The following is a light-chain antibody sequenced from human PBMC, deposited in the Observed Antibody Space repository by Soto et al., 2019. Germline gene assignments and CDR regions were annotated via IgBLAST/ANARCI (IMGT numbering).Light chain of an antibody. J-gene: IGKJ1*01. V-gene: IGKV3-15*01. CDR2: GAS. CDR3: QQYDNWPQT. Sequence: EIVMSQSPTTLSVSAGEIATVSCRARQSVSSGLAWYQHKPGQAPRLLIYGASTRATGIPARFSGRGSGTEFTLTISSLQSVYFAVYYCQQYDNWPQTFGQGTKVDIK. CDR1: QSVSSG.